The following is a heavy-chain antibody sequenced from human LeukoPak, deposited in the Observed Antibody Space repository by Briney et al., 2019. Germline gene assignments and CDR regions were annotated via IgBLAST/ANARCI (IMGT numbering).Heavy chain of an antibody. CDR3: ARDGNTFYYGSGSLRD. J-gene: IGHJ4*02. Sequence: GGSLRLSCAASGFTFSSYGMHWVRQAPGKGLEWVAVIWYDGSSKYYADSVKGRFTVSRDNSKNTVYLQMNSLRVEDTAVYYCARDGNTFYYGSGSLRDWGQGTLVTVSS. CDR2: IWYDGSSK. D-gene: IGHD3-10*01. CDR1: GFTFSSYG. V-gene: IGHV3-33*01.